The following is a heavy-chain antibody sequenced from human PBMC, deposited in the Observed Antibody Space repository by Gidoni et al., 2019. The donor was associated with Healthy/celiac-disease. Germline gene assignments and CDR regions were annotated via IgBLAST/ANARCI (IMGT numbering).Heavy chain of an antibody. D-gene: IGHD4-17*01. Sequence: EVQLVASGGVLVQPGQSLILSCTASGFAFRDYALSWFHQAPGKGREWLALITTQGDGGTKEDAASLGGRFTISRYDFRSVAYLQMNTLNTEDTAVYYCARCRHGDYFPVDFWGQGSLVTVSS. CDR3: ARCRHGDYFPVDF. CDR2: ITTQGDGGTK. J-gene: IGHJ4*02. CDR1: GFAFRDYA. V-gene: IGHV3-49*03.